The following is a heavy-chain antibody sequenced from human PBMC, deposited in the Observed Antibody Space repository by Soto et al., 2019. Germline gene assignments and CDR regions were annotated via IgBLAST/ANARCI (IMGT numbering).Heavy chain of an antibody. Sequence: PGGSLRLSCAASGFTFSSYWMSWVRQAPGKGLEWVANIKQDGSEKYYVDSVKGRFTISRDNAKNSLYLQMNSLRAEDTAVYYCARDHELPGAYYDSSGPVGHWGQGTLVTVSS. CDR3: ARDHELPGAYYDSSGPVGH. D-gene: IGHD3-22*01. CDR1: GFTFSSYW. J-gene: IGHJ4*02. CDR2: IKQDGSEK. V-gene: IGHV3-7*03.